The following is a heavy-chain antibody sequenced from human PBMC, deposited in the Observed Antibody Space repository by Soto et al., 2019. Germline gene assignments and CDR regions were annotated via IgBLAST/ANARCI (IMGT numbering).Heavy chain of an antibody. CDR3: ATATYYYGSGYNWFDP. Sequence: ASVKVSWKVSGYTLTELSMHWVRQAPGKGLEWMGGFDPEDGETIYAQKFQGRVTMTEDTSTDTAYMELSSLRSEDTAVYYCATATYYYGSGYNWFDPWGQGTLVTVSS. CDR2: FDPEDGET. D-gene: IGHD3-10*01. V-gene: IGHV1-24*01. CDR1: GYTLTELS. J-gene: IGHJ5*02.